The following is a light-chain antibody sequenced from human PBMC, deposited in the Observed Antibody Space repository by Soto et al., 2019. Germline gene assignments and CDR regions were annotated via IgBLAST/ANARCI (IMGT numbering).Light chain of an antibody. J-gene: IGKJ1*01. V-gene: IGKV3-20*01. CDR2: GAS. Sequence: DIQLTQSPSTLSLSPGDRATLSCRASQSVSSSYLAWYQQKPGQAPGLLIYGASSRETGIPDRFSGSGSGTDFTLTISRLQPEDFAVYYCQQYGPSPWTFGQGTKVDIK. CDR3: QQYGPSPWT. CDR1: QSVSSSY.